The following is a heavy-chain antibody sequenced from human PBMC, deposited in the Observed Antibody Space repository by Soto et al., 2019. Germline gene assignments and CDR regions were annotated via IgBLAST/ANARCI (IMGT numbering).Heavy chain of an antibody. D-gene: IGHD6-13*01. CDR1: GGSISGGGYY. V-gene: IGHV4-31*03. Sequence: QVQLQESGPGLVEPSQTLSLTCTVSGGSISGGGYYWSWIRQHPGKGLEWIGYIYYSGTTYYNPSLKRRLPISVDTSKTQFSLKLSSVTAADTAVYYCARAWTATAGWANWFALWGQGTLVTVSS. CDR3: ARAWTATAGWANWFAL. J-gene: IGHJ5*02. CDR2: IYYSGTT.